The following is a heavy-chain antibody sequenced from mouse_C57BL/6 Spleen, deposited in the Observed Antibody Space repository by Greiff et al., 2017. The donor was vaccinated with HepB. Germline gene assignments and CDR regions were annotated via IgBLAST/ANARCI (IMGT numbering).Heavy chain of an antibody. V-gene: IGHV5-17*01. D-gene: IGHD1-1*01. CDR2: ISSGSSTI. CDR3: ARDYGSSLWYFDY. J-gene: IGHJ2*01. Sequence: EVKLMESGGGLVKPGGSLKLSCAASGFTFSDYGMHWVRQAPEKGLEWVAYISSGSSTIYYADTVKGRFTISRDNAKNTLFLQMTSLRSEDTAMYYCARDYGSSLWYFDYWGQGTTLTVSS. CDR1: GFTFSDYG.